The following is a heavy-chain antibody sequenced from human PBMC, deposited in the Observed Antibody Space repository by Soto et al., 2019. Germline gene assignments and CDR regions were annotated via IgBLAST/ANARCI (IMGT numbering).Heavy chain of an antibody. CDR3: ARIIVVVTALDY. Sequence: QVQLVQSGAEEKEPGASVKVSCKASGYTFTSYAMHWVRQAPGQRLEWMGWINAGNGNTKYSQKFQGRVTITRDTSASTAYMELSSLRSEDTAVYYCARIIVVVTALDYWGQGTLVTVSS. CDR1: GYTFTSYA. V-gene: IGHV1-3*05. D-gene: IGHD2-21*02. CDR2: INAGNGNT. J-gene: IGHJ4*02.